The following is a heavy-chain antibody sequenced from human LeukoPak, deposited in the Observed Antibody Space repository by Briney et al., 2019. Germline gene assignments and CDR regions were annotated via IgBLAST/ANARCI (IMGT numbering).Heavy chain of an antibody. J-gene: IGHJ6*02. V-gene: IGHV1-18*01. D-gene: IGHD3-22*01. CDR3: AREHDSRVPYYNGMDV. Sequence: ASVKVSCKASGYTFTSYGISWVRQAPGQGLEWMGWISAYNGNTNYAQKLQGRVTMTTDTSTSTAYMDLWSLRSDDTAVYFCAREHDSRVPYYNGMDVWGQGTTVTVTS. CDR2: ISAYNGNT. CDR1: GYTFTSYG.